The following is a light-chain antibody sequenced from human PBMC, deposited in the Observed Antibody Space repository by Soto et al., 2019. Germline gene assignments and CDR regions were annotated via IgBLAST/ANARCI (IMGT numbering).Light chain of an antibody. CDR2: DAS. V-gene: IGKV1-33*01. CDR3: QQYVSLPIT. J-gene: IGKJ5*01. Sequence: DIQMTKSPSSLSASIGDRVTISCQASQDIGNFFNWYQQKRGKAPYLLISDASNLDTGISSRFSGRGSGRQFHITSPHLQPDDVATYFCQQYVSLPITFGKGTRLEIK. CDR1: QDIGNF.